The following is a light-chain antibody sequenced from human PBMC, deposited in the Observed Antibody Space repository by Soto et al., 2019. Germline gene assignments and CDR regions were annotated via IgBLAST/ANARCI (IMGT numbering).Light chain of an antibody. CDR1: NNDFGNYNL. CDR2: EGT. J-gene: IGLJ1*01. CDR3: CSYAGSSTLV. Sequence: QSALTQPASVSGSPGQSVTIACTETNNDFGNYNLVSWYQQHPGKAPKLIIFEGTKRPSGVSNRFSGSKSGNTASLTVSGLQAEDEADYYCCSYAGSSTLVFGTGTKVTVL. V-gene: IGLV2-23*01.